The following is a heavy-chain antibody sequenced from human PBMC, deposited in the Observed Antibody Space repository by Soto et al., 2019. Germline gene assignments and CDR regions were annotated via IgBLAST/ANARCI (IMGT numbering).Heavy chain of an antibody. V-gene: IGHV5-51*01. J-gene: IGHJ4*02. CDR1: GYNFISFW. D-gene: IGHD3-10*01. CDR2: IYPGDSDS. CDR3: ARQAYFGSGTYYSDS. Sequence: GESVKISCKASGYNFISFWIAWVRQMPGKGLEWMGIIYPGDSDSTYSPSFQGQVTFSADKSTNTAYLQWSSLKPSDTAIYYCARQAYFGSGTYYSDSWGQGTLVTVSS.